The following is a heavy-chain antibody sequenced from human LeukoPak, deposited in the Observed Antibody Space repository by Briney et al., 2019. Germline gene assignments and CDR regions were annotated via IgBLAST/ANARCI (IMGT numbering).Heavy chain of an antibody. CDR1: GFTFSSYA. V-gene: IGHV3-64*01. J-gene: IGHJ4*02. D-gene: IGHD3-16*02. CDR2: ISSNGGST. CDR3: ARVCNDYVWGSYRYTYYFDY. Sequence: SGGSLRLSCAASGFTFSSYAMHWVRQAPGKGLEYVSAISSNGGSTYYANSVKGRFTISRDNSKNTLYLQMGSLRAEDMAVYYCARVCNDYVWGSYRYTYYFDYWGQGTLVTVSS.